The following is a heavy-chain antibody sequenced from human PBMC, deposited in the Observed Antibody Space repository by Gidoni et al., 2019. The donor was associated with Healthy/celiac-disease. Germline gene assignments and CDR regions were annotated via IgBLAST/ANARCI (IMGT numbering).Heavy chain of an antibody. D-gene: IGHD5-18*01. Sequence: EVQLVESGVGLVQPGRSLRLSCTASGFPFGAYAMSWVRQAPGKGREWVGFIRSKAYGGTTEDDASVKGRFTISRDDSKSIAYLQMNSRKTEDTAVYYCTSSIQLWLGVDYWGQGTLVTVSS. CDR3: TSSIQLWLGVDY. CDR1: GFPFGAYA. J-gene: IGHJ4*02. CDR2: IRSKAYGGTT. V-gene: IGHV3-49*04.